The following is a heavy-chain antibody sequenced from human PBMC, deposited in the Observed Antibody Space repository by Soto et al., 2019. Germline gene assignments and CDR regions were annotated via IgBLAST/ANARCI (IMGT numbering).Heavy chain of an antibody. CDR3: AKDLTSMVRVVLPSP. Sequence: VQLLQSGGGWVQLGGSLRLSCAASGFTFSNYAMAWVRQAPGKGLEWVSSISGSGVIKYYADSVQGRFTISRDNSNNTLSVQMNSLRVEDTAIYYCAKDLTSMVRVVLPSPWGQGILVTVSS. D-gene: IGHD3-10*01. J-gene: IGHJ5*02. CDR2: ISGSGVIK. CDR1: GFTFSNYA. V-gene: IGHV3-23*01.